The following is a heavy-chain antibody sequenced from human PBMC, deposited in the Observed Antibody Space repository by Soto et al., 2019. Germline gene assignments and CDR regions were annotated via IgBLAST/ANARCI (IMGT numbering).Heavy chain of an antibody. Sequence: QVQLVQSGAEVKKPGASVKVSCKASGYTFTSYYMHWVRQAPGQGLEWMGRINPSGGSTSYAQKFQGRVTMTRDTSTSTVYMELSSLRSEDTAMYYCARDHCSGANCVPWFQHWGQGTLVTVSS. CDR1: GYTFTSYY. CDR2: INPSGGST. CDR3: ARDHCSGANCVPWFQH. J-gene: IGHJ1*01. D-gene: IGHD2-15*01. V-gene: IGHV1-46*03.